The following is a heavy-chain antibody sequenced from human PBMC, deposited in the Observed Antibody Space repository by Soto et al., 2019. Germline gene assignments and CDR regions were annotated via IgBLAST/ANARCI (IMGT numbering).Heavy chain of an antibody. CDR1: GGSISSSNW. V-gene: IGHV4-4*02. CDR3: ARAYYDFWSGYPGYYYGMDV. J-gene: IGHJ6*02. CDR2: IYHSGST. D-gene: IGHD3-3*01. Sequence: SETLSLTCAVSGGSISSSNWWSWVRQPPGKGLEWIGEIYHSGSTNYNPSLKSRVTISVDKSKNQFSLKLSSVTAADTAVYYRARAYYDFWSGYPGYYYGMDVWGQGTTVTVSS.